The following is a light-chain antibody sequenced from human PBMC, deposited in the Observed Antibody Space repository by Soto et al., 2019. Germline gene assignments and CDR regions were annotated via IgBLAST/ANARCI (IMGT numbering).Light chain of an antibody. CDR1: SSDVGGYNY. CDR3: SSYAGSNNFV. J-gene: IGLJ1*01. V-gene: IGLV2-8*01. CDR2: EVS. Sequence: QSALSQPPSASGSPGNSVTISCTGTSSDVGGYNYVSWYQQHPGKAPKLMIYEVSERPSGVPDRFSGSKSSNTASLTVSGLQAEDEADYYCSSYAGSNNFVFGTGTKVTVL.